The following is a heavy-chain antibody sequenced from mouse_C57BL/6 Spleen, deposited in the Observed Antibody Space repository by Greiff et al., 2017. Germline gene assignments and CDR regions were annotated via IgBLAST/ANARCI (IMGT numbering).Heavy chain of an antibody. D-gene: IGHD1-1*01. CDR3: TILYYYGSRWFAS. CDR1: GYTFTDYE. V-gene: IGHV1-15*01. J-gene: IGHJ3*01. Sequence: QVQLKQSGAELVRPGASVTLSCKASGYTFTDYEMHWVKQTPVHGLEWIGAIDPETGGTAYNQQFKGKATLTADKSSSTAYMELRSLTSEDSAVYYCTILYYYGSRWFASGGPGTLVTVSA. CDR2: IDPETGGT.